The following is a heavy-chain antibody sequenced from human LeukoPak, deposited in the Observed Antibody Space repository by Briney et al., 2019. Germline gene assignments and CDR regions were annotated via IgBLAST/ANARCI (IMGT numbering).Heavy chain of an antibody. Sequence: GGSLTLSCAVSGFSFSSYSMNWVRQAPGKGLEWVSYISGSGNAKHYTDSVKGRLTISRDNAKNALYLQMNSLRAEDTAVYFCARDYVYAFDYWGQGTLVTVSS. CDR1: GFSFSSYS. CDR2: ISGSGNAK. D-gene: IGHD2/OR15-2a*01. J-gene: IGHJ4*02. CDR3: ARDYVYAFDY. V-gene: IGHV3-48*01.